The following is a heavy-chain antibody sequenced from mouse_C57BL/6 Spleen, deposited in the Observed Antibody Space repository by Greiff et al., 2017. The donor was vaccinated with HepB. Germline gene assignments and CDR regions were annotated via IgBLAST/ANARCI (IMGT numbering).Heavy chain of an antibody. V-gene: IGHV1-26*01. J-gene: IGHJ1*03. CDR1: GYTFTDYY. CDR2: INPNNGGT. CDR3: AKGPTAGNFDV. D-gene: IGHD1-2*01. Sequence: EVQLQQSGPELVKPGASVEISCKASGYTFTDYYMNWVKQSHGKSLEWIGDINPNNGGTSYNQKFKGKATLTVDKSSSTAYMELRSLTSEDSAVYYCAKGPTAGNFDVWGTGTTVTVSS.